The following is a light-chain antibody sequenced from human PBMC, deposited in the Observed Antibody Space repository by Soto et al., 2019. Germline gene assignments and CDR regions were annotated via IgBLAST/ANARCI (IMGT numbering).Light chain of an antibody. J-gene: IGKJ1*01. CDR2: GAS. V-gene: IGKV3-20*01. CDR1: QSFSSSY. CDR3: QQYGSSSWT. Sequence: EVVLTQSPGTLSLSPGERATLSCRASQSFSSSYLAWYQQKPGQAPRLLIYGASNRATGIPDRFSGSGSGTDITLTISRREPEDFAVYYCQQYGSSSWTFGQGTKVEIK.